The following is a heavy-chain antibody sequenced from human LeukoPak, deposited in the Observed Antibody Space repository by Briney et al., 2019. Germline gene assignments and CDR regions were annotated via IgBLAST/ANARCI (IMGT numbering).Heavy chain of an antibody. V-gene: IGHV3-23*01. D-gene: IGHD6-13*01. J-gene: IGHJ5*02. Sequence: GGSLRLSCAASGFTFSSYAMSWVRQAPGKGLEWVSAISGSGGSTYYADSVKGRFTISRDNAKNTLYLQMNSLRAEDTAVYYCARELRRGVAAAGKPNWFDPWGQGTLVTVSS. CDR3: ARELRRGVAAAGKPNWFDP. CDR1: GFTFSSYA. CDR2: ISGSGGST.